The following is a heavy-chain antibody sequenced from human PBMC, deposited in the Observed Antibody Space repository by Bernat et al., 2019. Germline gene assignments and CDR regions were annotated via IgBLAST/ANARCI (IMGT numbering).Heavy chain of an antibody. CDR1: GFTFSSYD. CDR2: IGTAGDK. CDR3: ARGAYDSSSSGYFDY. Sequence: EVQLVESGGGLVQPGGSLRLSCAASGFTFSSYDMHWVRQATGKGLEWVSAIGTAGDKYYPGSVKGRFTISRENAKNSLYLQMNSQRAGDTAVYYCARGAYDSSSSGYFDYWGQGTLVTVSS. D-gene: IGHD3-22*01. J-gene: IGHJ4*02. V-gene: IGHV3-13*04.